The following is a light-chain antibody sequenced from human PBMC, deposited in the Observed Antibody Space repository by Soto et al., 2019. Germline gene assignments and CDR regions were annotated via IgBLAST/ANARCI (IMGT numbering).Light chain of an antibody. CDR2: DAS. CDR3: QQYNRYSLT. Sequence: DIQMTQSPSSLSASVGDRVTITCRASQSISSYLNWYQQKPGQAPKLLIYDASNLESGVPSRFSGSGSGTEFALTISGLQPDDFGSYYCQQYNRYSLTFGGGTKVEIK. CDR1: QSISSY. J-gene: IGKJ4*01. V-gene: IGKV1-5*01.